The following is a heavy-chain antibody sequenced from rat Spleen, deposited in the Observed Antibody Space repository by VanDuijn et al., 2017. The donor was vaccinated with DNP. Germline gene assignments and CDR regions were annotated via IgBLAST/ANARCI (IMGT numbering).Heavy chain of an antibody. CDR1: GFTFSDYN. Sequence: EVQLVESGGGLVQPGRSLKLSCAASGFTFSDYNMAWVRQAPKKGLEWVAAISPRGSRTYYPDSMKGRFTISRDDAKSSLYLQMNSLKSEDTATYYCARGSTSIYWYFDFWGPGTMVTVSS. CDR3: ARGSTSIYWYFDF. J-gene: IGHJ1*01. V-gene: IGHV5S10*01. CDR2: ISPRGSRT. D-gene: IGHD3-1*01.